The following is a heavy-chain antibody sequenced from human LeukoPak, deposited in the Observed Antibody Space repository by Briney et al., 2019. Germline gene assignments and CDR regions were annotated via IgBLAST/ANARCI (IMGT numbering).Heavy chain of an antibody. J-gene: IGHJ6*02. D-gene: IGHD3-10*01. CDR3: ARVNFLSVGESKNGMDV. Sequence: SSVKVSCKASGGTFSSYAISWVRQAPGQGLEWMGRIIPIFGIANYAQKFQGRVTITADKSTSTAYMELSSLRSEDAAVYYCARVNFLSVGESKNGMDVWGQGTTVTVSS. CDR2: IIPIFGIA. V-gene: IGHV1-69*04. CDR1: GGTFSSYA.